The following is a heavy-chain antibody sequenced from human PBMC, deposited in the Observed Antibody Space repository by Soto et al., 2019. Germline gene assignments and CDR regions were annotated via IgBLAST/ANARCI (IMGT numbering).Heavy chain of an antibody. CDR2: IYYSGST. CDR1: GGSISSGDYY. J-gene: IGHJ6*02. V-gene: IGHV4-30-4*01. Sequence: SETLSLTCTVSGGSISSGDYYGSWIRQPPGKGLEWIGYIYYSGSTYYNPSLKSRVTISVDTSKNQFSLKLSSVTAADTAVYYCASGPQYYDFWSGSNSCMDVWGQGTTVTLSS. D-gene: IGHD3-3*01. CDR3: ASGPQYYDFWSGSNSCMDV.